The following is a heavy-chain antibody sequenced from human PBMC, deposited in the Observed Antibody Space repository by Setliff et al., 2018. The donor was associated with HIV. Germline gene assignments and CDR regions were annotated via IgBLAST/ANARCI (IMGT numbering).Heavy chain of an antibody. V-gene: IGHV4-61*02. CDR3: ARGRDYTGSWFRPFYLDF. Sequence: PSETLSLTCTVSGGSIRSGSYYWSWIRQPAGKGLEWIGRIYTSGSANYNPSLKSRVTMSVDTSKNQFSLKLSSVTAAETAVYYCARGRDYTGSWFRPFYLDFWGHGNLVTVSS. J-gene: IGHJ4*01. CDR1: GGSIRSGSYY. CDR2: IYTSGSA. D-gene: IGHD3-3*01.